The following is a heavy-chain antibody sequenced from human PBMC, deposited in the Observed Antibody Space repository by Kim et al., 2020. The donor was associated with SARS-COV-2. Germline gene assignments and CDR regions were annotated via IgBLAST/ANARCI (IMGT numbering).Heavy chain of an antibody. Sequence: LKSRVTRSVDTSKNQFSLKLSSVTAADTAVYYCARLWYSSSWSQNYGMDVWGQGTTVTVSS. CDR3: ARLWYSSSWSQNYGMDV. D-gene: IGHD6-13*01. J-gene: IGHJ6*02. V-gene: IGHV4-59*08.